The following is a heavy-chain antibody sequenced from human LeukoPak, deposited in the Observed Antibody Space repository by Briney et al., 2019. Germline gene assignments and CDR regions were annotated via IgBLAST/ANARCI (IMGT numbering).Heavy chain of an antibody. Sequence: GGSLRLSCAASGFTFSSYAMSWVRQAPGKGLEWVSAISGSGGSTYYAHSVKGRFTISRDNSKNTLYLQMNSLRAEDTAVYYCAAGYCSSTSCYTWAFDYWGQGTLVTVSS. CDR3: AAGYCSSTSCYTWAFDY. CDR2: ISGSGGST. J-gene: IGHJ4*02. V-gene: IGHV3-23*01. D-gene: IGHD2-2*02. CDR1: GFTFSSYA.